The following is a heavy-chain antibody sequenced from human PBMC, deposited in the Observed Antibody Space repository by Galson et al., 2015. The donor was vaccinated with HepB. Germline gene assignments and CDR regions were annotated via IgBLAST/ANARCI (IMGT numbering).Heavy chain of an antibody. CDR1: GYTFTSNN. CDR2: INPSGGST. D-gene: IGHD6-13*01. J-gene: IGHJ5*02. CDR3: VRVGSIAPDDGWFDP. Sequence: CKASGYTFTSNNIHWVRQAPGQGLEWMGIINPSGGSTSYAQKFQGRVTMTRDTSTSTVYMELSSLRSEDTAMYYCVRVGSIAPDDGWFDPWGQGTLVTVSA. V-gene: IGHV1-46*01.